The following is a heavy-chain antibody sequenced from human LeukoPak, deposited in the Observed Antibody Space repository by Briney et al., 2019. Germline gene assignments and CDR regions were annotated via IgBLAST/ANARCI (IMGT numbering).Heavy chain of an antibody. J-gene: IGHJ4*02. CDR3: ARERFGELLEYYFDY. Sequence: GGSLRLSCAASGFTFSSYWMSWVRQAPGKGLEWVANIRQDGSEKYYVDSVKGRFTISRDNAKNSLYLQMNSLRAEDTAVYYCARERFGELLEYYFDYWGQGTLVTGSS. CDR1: GFTFSSYW. CDR2: IRQDGSEK. D-gene: IGHD3-10*01. V-gene: IGHV3-7*03.